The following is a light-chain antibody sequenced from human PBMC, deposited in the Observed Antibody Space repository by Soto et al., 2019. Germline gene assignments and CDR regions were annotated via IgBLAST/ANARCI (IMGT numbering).Light chain of an antibody. CDR2: SAS. CDR1: QSISSY. V-gene: IGKV1-39*01. CDR3: QQSYSTTT. Sequence: DIQMTQSPSSLSASVVDRVTITCRASQSISSYLNWYQQKPGKAPNLLIYSASSLQSGVPSRFSGSGSGTDFTLTISSLQPEDFATYYCQQSYSTTTFGGGTKVEIK. J-gene: IGKJ4*01.